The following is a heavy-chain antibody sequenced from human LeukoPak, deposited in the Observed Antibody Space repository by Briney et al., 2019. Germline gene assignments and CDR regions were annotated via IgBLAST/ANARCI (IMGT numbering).Heavy chain of an antibody. CDR2: INPNSGGT. D-gene: IGHD3-22*01. J-gene: IGHJ4*02. CDR3: ARVDSTGYYRGRGPIDY. CDR1: GYTFTGYY. V-gene: IGHV1-2*02. Sequence: ASVKVSCKASGYTFTGYYIHWVRQAPEQGLEWMGWINPNSGGTNYAQRSQGRVTMTRDTSISTAYMDLSRLRPDDTAVYYCARVDSTGYYRGRGPIDYWGQGTLVTVSS.